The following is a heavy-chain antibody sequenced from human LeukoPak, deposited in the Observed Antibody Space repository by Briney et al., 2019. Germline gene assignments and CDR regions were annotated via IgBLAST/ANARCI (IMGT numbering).Heavy chain of an antibody. V-gene: IGHV3-23*01. CDR3: AKGAYSTTWTFDY. Sequence: GGSLRLSCAASGFTFNSYAMSWVRQAPGKGLEWVSAMTDSTTYYADSVKGRFTISRDNSKNTLYLQMNSLRAEDTAVYYCAKGAYSTTWTFDYWGQGTLVTVSS. CDR2: MTDSTT. J-gene: IGHJ4*02. D-gene: IGHD2/OR15-2a*01. CDR1: GFTFNSYA.